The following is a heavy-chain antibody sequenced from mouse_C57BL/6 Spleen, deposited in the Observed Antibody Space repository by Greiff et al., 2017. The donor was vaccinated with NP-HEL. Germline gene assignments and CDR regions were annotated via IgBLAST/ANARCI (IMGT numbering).Heavy chain of an antibody. CDR2: ISSGNSTI. Sequence: EVKLMESGGGLVKPGGSLKLSCAASGFTFSDYGMHWVRQAPEKGLEWVAYISSGNSTIYYADTVKGRFTISRDNAKNTLFRQMTSLRSEDTAMYYCARSYYGSSYWFAYWGQGTLVTVSA. D-gene: IGHD1-1*01. CDR3: ARSYYGSSYWFAY. CDR1: GFTFSDYG. J-gene: IGHJ3*01. V-gene: IGHV5-17*01.